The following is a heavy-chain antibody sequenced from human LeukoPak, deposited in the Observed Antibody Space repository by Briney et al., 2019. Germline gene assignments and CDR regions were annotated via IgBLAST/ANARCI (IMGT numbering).Heavy chain of an antibody. V-gene: IGHV4-34*01. CDR1: GDSFTAYS. J-gene: IGHJ6*03. CDR3: ARAGTEAMTTPAYPVFYYFYLDV. CDR2: ISHSGRT. Sequence: SDTLSLTCVVNGDSFTAYSWNWIRQSPDKGLEWIGEISHSGRTHYNPSLASRVTFSLDTSKTQFSLELKSVTAADTAVYYCARAGTEAMTTPAYPVFYYFYLDVWGTGTTVTVS. D-gene: IGHD4-11*01.